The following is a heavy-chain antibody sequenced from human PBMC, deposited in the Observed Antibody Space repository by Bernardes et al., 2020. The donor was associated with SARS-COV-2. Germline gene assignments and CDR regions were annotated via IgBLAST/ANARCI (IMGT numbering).Heavy chain of an antibody. CDR3: ARGSLQFLFTQRYFFDH. Sequence: SETLSLTCAVYGGAFMGSSWTWIRQPPGTGLEWIGEINRSGNTNYNPSLKSRVTISVDTSKNQFSLRLYSVTGADTAVYYCARGSLQFLFTQRYFFDHWGQGTLVTVSS. J-gene: IGHJ4*02. D-gene: IGHD3-3*01. CDR1: GGAFMGSS. CDR2: INRSGNT. V-gene: IGHV4-34*01.